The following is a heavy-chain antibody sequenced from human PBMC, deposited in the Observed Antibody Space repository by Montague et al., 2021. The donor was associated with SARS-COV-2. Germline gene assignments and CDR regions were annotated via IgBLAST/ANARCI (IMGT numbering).Heavy chain of an antibody. D-gene: IGHD4-23*01. V-gene: IGHV2-70*01. CDR2: IDWDDDQ. CDR3: ARSYGTTVVTRAFDY. Sequence: ECLLLIDWDDDQYYSTSLKTRLTISTDTSKNQVVLTMIIMDHVDTATYYCARSYGTTVVTRAFDYWGQGTLVTVSS. J-gene: IGHJ4*02.